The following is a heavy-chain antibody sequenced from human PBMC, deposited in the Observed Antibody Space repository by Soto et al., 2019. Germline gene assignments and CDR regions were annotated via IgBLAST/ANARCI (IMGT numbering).Heavy chain of an antibody. J-gene: IGHJ5*02. CDR3: ARVGRAMYSSSSKWFDP. D-gene: IGHD6-6*01. Sequence: SETLSLTCNVSGGSICSYYWSWIRRPPGKGLERIRYIYYSGSTNYNHSLKSRVTISVDTSKTQFSLKLSSLTSADTALYYCARVGRAMYSSSSKWFDPWGQGTLFTVSS. V-gene: IGHV4-59*01. CDR1: GGSICSYY. CDR2: IYYSGST.